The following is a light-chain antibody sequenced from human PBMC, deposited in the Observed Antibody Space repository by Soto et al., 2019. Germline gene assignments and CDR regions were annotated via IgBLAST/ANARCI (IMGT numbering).Light chain of an antibody. J-gene: IGKJ1*01. CDR1: QRGSGW. V-gene: IGKV1-5*02. CDR2: DAS. Sequence: DTEMTPSPSTLSASIGDGVNMIFRASQRGSGWVAWYQQTPGKAPKLLISDASKLETGVSSRFRGHVSGTEFTLSISSLQPGDSATYYCQQYNSFPWTFGLGTKVDIK. CDR3: QQYNSFPWT.